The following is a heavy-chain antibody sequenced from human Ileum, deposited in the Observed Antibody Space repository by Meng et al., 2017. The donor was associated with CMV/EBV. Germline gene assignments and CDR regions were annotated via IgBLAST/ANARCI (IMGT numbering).Heavy chain of an antibody. V-gene: IGHV3-43*01. CDR1: GFTFDDYS. Sequence: EVLLVESGGLVVQPVGSLRLSCAASGFTFDDYSMHWVRQRPGKGLEWISIINWDGTNTDYADSVRGRFTISRDNSRNSLYLEMNSLRTEDTAFYFCARDGHWGQGTLVTVSS. CDR3: ARDGH. J-gene: IGHJ4*02. CDR2: INWDGTNT.